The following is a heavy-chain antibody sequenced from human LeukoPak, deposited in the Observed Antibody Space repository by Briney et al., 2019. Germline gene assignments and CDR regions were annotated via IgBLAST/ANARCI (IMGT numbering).Heavy chain of an antibody. D-gene: IGHD3-10*01. V-gene: IGHV1-69*04. CDR3: ARSGFGHGSGSSWFDP. Sequence: GASVKVSCKASGGTFSSYAISWVRQAPGQGLEWMGRIIPILGIANYAQKFQGRVTITADKSTSTAYMELSSLRSEDTAVYYCARSGFGHGSGSSWFDPWGQGTLVTVSS. CDR1: GGTFSSYA. CDR2: IIPILGIA. J-gene: IGHJ5*02.